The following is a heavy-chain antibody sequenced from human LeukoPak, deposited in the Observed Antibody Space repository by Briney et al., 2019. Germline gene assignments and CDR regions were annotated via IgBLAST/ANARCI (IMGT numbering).Heavy chain of an antibody. J-gene: IGHJ4*02. D-gene: IGHD2-21*02. CDR2: INTSDGGT. CDR3: ARDDGYCGGDCYSGVDY. V-gene: IGHV1-46*01. CDR1: GYMFSTSY. Sequence: ASVKVSCKASGYMFSTSYMHWVRQAPGQGLEWMGVINTSDGGTSYAQKFQGRVTMTTDTSTTTVYMELSSLRSEDTALYYCARDDGYCGGDCYSGVDYWGQGTPVTVSS.